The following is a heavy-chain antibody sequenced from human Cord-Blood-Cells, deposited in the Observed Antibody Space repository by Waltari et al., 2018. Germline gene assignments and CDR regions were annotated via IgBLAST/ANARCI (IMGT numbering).Heavy chain of an antibody. CDR1: GSTFPSYY. V-gene: IGHV1-46*01. CDR3: ARPYNWNFAFDI. D-gene: IGHD1-7*01. J-gene: IGHJ3*02. Sequence: QVHLVQYAAEVKKPAASVKVSCTTSGSTFPSYYMHWMRQAPGQGLEWMVIINPSGGSTSYAQKFQGRVTMTRDTSTSTFYMELSSLRSEDTAVYYCARPYNWNFAFDIWGQGTMVTVSS. CDR2: INPSGGST.